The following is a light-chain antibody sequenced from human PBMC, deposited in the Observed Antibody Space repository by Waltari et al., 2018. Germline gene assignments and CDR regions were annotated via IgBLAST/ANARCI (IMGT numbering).Light chain of an antibody. CDR3: QQTYSLFT. Sequence: DIQMTQSPSFLSASVGDRVTITCRASQRISSYLNWYQMKPGRAPELLIYAASSLQSGVPARFSGSGSGTEFTLSISSLQPDDFAPYYCQQTYSLFTFGPGTKVDF. CDR1: QRISSY. CDR2: AAS. V-gene: IGKV1-39*01. J-gene: IGKJ3*01.